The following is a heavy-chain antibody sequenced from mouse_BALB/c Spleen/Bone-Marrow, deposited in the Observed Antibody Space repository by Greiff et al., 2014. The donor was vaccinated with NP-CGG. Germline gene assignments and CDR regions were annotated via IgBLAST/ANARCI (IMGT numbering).Heavy chain of an antibody. CDR3: TRAEYGGFAY. D-gene: IGHD2-10*02. CDR1: LYTFPYYT. Sequence: AHLPPSCPALFTPCSSFNISINTSLYTFPYYTIHFFNHIPLNILYFVLCLTPNTGGTINNQKFKGKATLTVDKSSRTAYMEIRSLTSDDSAVFYFTRAEYGGFAYWGQGTLVTVSA. V-gene: IGHV1-18*01. CDR2: LTPNTGGT. J-gene: IGHJ3*01.